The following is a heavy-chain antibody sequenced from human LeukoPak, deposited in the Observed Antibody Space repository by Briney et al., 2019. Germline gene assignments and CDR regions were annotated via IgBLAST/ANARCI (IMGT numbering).Heavy chain of an antibody. Sequence: GGSLRLSCVVSGFIFSNYGIHWVRQAPGKGLEWLAVISYDGSDRYYADSVKGRFTLSRDNSENTVYLLMNSLRAEDTAVYYCARDSEHIVVVTAILDCWGQGTLVTVSS. V-gene: IGHV3-30*03. CDR1: GFIFSNYG. D-gene: IGHD2-21*02. CDR2: ISYDGSDR. CDR3: ARDSEHIVVVTAILDC. J-gene: IGHJ4*02.